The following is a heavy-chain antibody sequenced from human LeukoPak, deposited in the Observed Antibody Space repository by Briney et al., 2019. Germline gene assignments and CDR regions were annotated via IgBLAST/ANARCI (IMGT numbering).Heavy chain of an antibody. D-gene: IGHD2-15*01. J-gene: IGHJ4*02. CDR2: IRYDGSYA. CDR1: GFTFSSCA. CDR3: AKLVVVVGTIDYFDY. Sequence: GGSLRLSCAASGFTFSSCAMSWVRQAPGKGLEWLAFIRYDGSYAYYADSVKGRFTISRDNSKNTLYLQMNSLRAEDTAVYYCAKLVVVVGTIDYFDYWGQGTLVTVSS. V-gene: IGHV3-30*02.